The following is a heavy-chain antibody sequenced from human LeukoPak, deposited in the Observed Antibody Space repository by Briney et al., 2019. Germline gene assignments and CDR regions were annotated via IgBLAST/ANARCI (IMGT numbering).Heavy chain of an antibody. V-gene: IGHV4-59*08. CDR2: IYYSGST. D-gene: IGHD6-19*01. Sequence: SETLSLTCTVSGGSISSYYWSWIRQPPGKGLEWIGYIYYSGSTNYNPSLKSRVTISVDTSKNQFSLKLSSVTAADTAVYYCASSGIAVAGTYFQHWGQGTLVTVSS. J-gene: IGHJ1*01. CDR1: GGSISSYY. CDR3: ASSGIAVAGTYFQH.